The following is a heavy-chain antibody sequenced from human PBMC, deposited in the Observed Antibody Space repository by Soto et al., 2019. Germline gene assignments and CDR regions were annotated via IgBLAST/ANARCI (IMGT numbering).Heavy chain of an antibody. D-gene: IGHD6-13*01. V-gene: IGHV4-39*01. CDR3: ARHPLPGIAAAGTVY. J-gene: IGHJ4*02. Sequence: QLQLQESGPGLVKPSETLSLTCTVSGGSISSSSYYWGWIRQPPGKGLEWIGSIYYSGSTYYNPSLKSRVTISVATSKNQFSLQLSSVTAADTAVYYCARHPLPGIAAAGTVYWGQGTLVTVSS. CDR2: IYYSGST. CDR1: GGSISSSSYY.